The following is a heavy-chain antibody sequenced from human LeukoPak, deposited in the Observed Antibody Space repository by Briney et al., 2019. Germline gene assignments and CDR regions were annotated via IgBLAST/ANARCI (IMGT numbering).Heavy chain of an antibody. J-gene: IGHJ3*02. CDR2: ISAYNGNT. D-gene: IGHD6-6*01. Sequence: ASVKVSCKASGYTFTSYAISWVRQAPGQGLEWMGWISAYNGNTNYAQKFQGRVTMTRDTSISTAYMELSRLRSDDTAVYYCARGRPADAFDIWGQGTMVTVSS. CDR3: ARGRPADAFDI. V-gene: IGHV1-18*01. CDR1: GYTFTSYA.